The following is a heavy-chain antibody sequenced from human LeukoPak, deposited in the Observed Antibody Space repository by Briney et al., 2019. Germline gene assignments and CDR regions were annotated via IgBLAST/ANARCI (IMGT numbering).Heavy chain of an antibody. CDR3: ARGRLLEWFDS. Sequence: SETLSLTCTVSGDSISSYYWSWIRQPPGKRLEWIGCISDSGSTNYNPSLKSRVTIPVDTSKSQFSLKLSSVTAADTAVYYCARGRLLEWFDSWGQGTLVSVSS. CDR2: ISDSGST. V-gene: IGHV4-59*01. CDR1: GDSISSYY. J-gene: IGHJ5*02. D-gene: IGHD3-3*01.